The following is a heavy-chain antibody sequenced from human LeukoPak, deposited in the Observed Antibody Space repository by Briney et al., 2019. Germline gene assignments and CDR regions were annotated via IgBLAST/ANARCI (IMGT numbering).Heavy chain of an antibody. Sequence: PSETLSLTCTVSGGSISSYYWSWIRQSPGKGLEWIGYIYNSGSSNYNPSPRSRVTISVDTSKNQFSLKLSSVTAADTAVYYCATMVQGVHTYFGSWGQGNLVAVSS. V-gene: IGHV4-59*01. CDR3: ATMVQGVHTYFGS. D-gene: IGHD3-10*01. CDR2: IYNSGSS. CDR1: GGSISSYY. J-gene: IGHJ4*02.